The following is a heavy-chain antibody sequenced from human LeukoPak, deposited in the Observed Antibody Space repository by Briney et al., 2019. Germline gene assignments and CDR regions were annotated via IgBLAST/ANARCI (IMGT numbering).Heavy chain of an antibody. CDR3: TAERGYRYLY. J-gene: IGHJ4*02. CDR2: IKSKTNGGTT. CDR1: GFTFTNAW. D-gene: IGHD5-12*01. V-gene: IGHV3-15*01. Sequence: PGGSLRLSCAASGFTFTNAWMSWVRQAPGKGLEWVGRIKSKTNGGTTDYAAPLKGRITISRDDSKNTLYLQLNSLKTEDIAVYYCTAERGYRYLYWGQGTLVTVSS.